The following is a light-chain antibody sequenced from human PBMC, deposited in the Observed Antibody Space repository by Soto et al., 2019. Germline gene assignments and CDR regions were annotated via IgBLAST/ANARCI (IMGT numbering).Light chain of an antibody. CDR3: SSYTSTSTYV. CDR2: DVS. Sequence: QSALTQPASVSGSPGQSITISCTGTSSDYVSWYQQHPGKAPKLMISDVSNRPSGVSNRFSGSKSGNTASLTISGLQAEDEADYYCSSYTSTSTYVFGSGTKLTVL. CDR1: SSDY. V-gene: IGLV2-14*03. J-gene: IGLJ1*01.